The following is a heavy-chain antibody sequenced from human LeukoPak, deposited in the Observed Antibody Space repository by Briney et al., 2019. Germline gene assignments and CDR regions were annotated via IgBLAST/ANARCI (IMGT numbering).Heavy chain of an antibody. V-gene: IGHV3-7*05. CDR1: GFTFSTYW. J-gene: IGHJ3*02. Sequence: PGGSLRLSYAASGFTFSTYWMSWVRQAPGKGLEWVANMDQDGTEKNYVDSVKGRFTISRDNAKNLLYVQMNSLRAEDTAVYYCARDRGYSTFDIWGQGTMVTVSS. D-gene: IGHD5-18*01. CDR3: ARDRGYSTFDI. CDR2: MDQDGTEK.